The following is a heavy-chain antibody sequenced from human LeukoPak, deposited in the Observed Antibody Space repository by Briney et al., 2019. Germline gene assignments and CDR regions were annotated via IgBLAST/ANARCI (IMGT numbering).Heavy chain of an antibody. D-gene: IGHD2-2*01. CDR2: IYTSGST. V-gene: IGHV4-61*02. CDR3: AREILGYCSSTSCHALATIRDDAFDI. J-gene: IGHJ3*02. Sequence: PSETLSLTCTVSGGSISSGSYYWSWIRQPAGKGLEWIGRIYTSGSTNYNPSLKSRVTISVDTSKNQFSLKLSSVTAADTAVYYCAREILGYCSSTSCHALATIRDDAFDIWGQGTMVTVSS. CDR1: GGSISSGSYY.